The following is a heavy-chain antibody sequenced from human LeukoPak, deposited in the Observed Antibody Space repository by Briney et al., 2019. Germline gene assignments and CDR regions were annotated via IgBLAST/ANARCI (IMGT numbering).Heavy chain of an antibody. Sequence: GGSLRLSCAASGFTFSSYAMSWVRQDPGKGLEWVSAISGSGGSTYYADSVKGRFTISRDNSKNTLYLQINSLRAEDTAVYYCAALVVVAARDYWGQGTLVTVSS. D-gene: IGHD2-15*01. V-gene: IGHV3-23*01. CDR2: ISGSGGST. J-gene: IGHJ4*02. CDR3: AALVVVAARDY. CDR1: GFTFSSYA.